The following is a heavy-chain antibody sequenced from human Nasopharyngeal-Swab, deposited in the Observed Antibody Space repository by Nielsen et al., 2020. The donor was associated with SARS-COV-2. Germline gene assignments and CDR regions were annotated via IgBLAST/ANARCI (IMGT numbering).Heavy chain of an antibody. D-gene: IGHD5-18*01. Sequence: GESLKISCAASGFSVSSNYMSWVRQAPGKGLEWVGFIRSKAYGGTTEYAASVKGRFTISRDDSKSIAYLQMNSLKTEDTAVYYCTRVGEDTAMVDFDYWGQGTLVTVSS. CDR2: IRSKAYGGTT. CDR1: GFSVSSNY. V-gene: IGHV3-49*04. J-gene: IGHJ4*02. CDR3: TRVGEDTAMVDFDY.